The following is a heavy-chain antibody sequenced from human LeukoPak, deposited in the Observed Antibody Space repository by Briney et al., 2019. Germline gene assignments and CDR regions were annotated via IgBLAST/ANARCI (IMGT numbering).Heavy chain of an antibody. CDR3: AATPGATVRLYNWFDP. CDR2: ISGSGGST. Sequence: GSLRLSCAASGFTFSSYAMSWVRQAPGKGLEWVSAISGSGGSTYYADSVKGRFTISRDNSKNTLYLQMNSLRAEDTAVYYCAATPGATVRLYNWFDPWGQGTLVTVSS. V-gene: IGHV3-23*01. CDR1: GFTFSSYA. D-gene: IGHD1-26*01. J-gene: IGHJ5*02.